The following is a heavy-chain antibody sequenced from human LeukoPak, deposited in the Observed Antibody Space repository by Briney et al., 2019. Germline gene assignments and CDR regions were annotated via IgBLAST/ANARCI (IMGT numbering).Heavy chain of an antibody. CDR1: GVNLSAYS. D-gene: IGHD4-11*01. V-gene: IGHV3-48*01. CDR2: ISRSNDEI. CDR3: AMRDANHYITLDY. Sequence: GALRLSCAASGVNLSAYSMNWVRQAPGKGLECGSYISRSNDEIYEADSVKGRFTISRDNSKNLLFLQLNSLGVEDRAIDYCAMRDANHYITLDYWGQGTLVTVSS. J-gene: IGHJ4*02.